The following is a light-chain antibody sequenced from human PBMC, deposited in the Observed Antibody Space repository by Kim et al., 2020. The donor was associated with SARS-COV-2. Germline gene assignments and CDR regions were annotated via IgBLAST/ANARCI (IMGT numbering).Light chain of an antibody. J-gene: IGKJ4*01. CDR3: QQSYSTPPLT. CDR1: QSISSY. CDR2: AAS. Sequence: SVGDRVTITCRASQSISSYLNWDQQKPGKAPKLLIYAASSLQSGVPSRFSGSGSGTDFTLTISSLQPEDFATYYCQQSYSTPPLTFGGGTKVDIK. V-gene: IGKV1-39*01.